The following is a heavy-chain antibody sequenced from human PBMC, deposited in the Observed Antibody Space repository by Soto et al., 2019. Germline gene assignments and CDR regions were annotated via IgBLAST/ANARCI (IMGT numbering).Heavy chain of an antibody. J-gene: IGHJ6*02. V-gene: IGHV6-1*01. CDR3: ARDVEMATITGYYYYYGMDV. Sequence: PSQTLSLTCAISGDSVSGNSAAWNLIRQSPSRGLEWLGRTYYRSKWYNDYAVSVKSRITINPDTSKNQFSLQLNSVTPEDTAVYYCARDVEMATITGYYYYYGMDVWGQGTTVTVSS. D-gene: IGHD5-12*01. CDR2: TYYRSKWYN. CDR1: GDSVSGNSAA.